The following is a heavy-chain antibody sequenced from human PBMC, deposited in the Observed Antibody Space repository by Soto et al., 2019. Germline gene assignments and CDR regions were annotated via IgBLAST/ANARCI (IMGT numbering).Heavy chain of an antibody. D-gene: IGHD6-13*01. CDR3: ARRDPTAGLFDS. Sequence: QVQLQESGPGLVKPSQTLSLTCTVSGGSISRGGHYWSWIRQHPGKGLEWIGYIYYSGSTYYNPSLNSRINILLAXSKNQFSLKLSSVTAADTAVYYCARRDPTAGLFDSWGQGTLVTVSS. CDR1: GGSISRGGHY. CDR2: IYYSGST. J-gene: IGHJ4*02. V-gene: IGHV4-31*03.